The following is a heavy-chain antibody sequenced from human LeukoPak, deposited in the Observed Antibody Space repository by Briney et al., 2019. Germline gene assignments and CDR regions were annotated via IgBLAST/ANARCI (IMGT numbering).Heavy chain of an antibody. J-gene: IGHJ4*02. D-gene: IGHD6-13*01. CDR1: GFTFDDYG. Sequence: PGGSLRLSCAASGFTFDDYGMSWVRQAPGKWLEWVSGINWNGGSTGYADSVKGRFTISRDNAKNSLYLQMNSLRAEDTALYYCARDIAAAGTWYFDYWGQGTLVTVSS. V-gene: IGHV3-20*04. CDR3: ARDIAAAGTWYFDY. CDR2: INWNGGST.